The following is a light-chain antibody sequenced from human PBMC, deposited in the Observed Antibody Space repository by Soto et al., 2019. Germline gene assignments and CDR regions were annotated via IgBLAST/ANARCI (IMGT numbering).Light chain of an antibody. J-gene: IGLJ3*02. CDR3: CAGTSVV. V-gene: IGLV2-11*01. Sequence: QSVLTQPRSVSGSPGQSVAISCTGTSSDVGGYNYVSWYQQHPGKAPKLIIYDVNARPSGVPDRFSGSRSGNTASLTISGLQAEDEADYSCCAGTSVVFGGGTKLTVL. CDR1: SSDVGGYNY. CDR2: DVN.